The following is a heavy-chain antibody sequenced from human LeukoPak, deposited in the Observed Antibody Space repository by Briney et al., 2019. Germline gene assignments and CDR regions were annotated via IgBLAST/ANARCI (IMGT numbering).Heavy chain of an antibody. Sequence: PSETLSLTCAVYGGSFSGYYWSWIRQPPGKGLEWIGEIDHSGSTNYNPSLKSRVTISVDTSKNQFSLKLSSVTAADTAVYYCAPIRYGAFDIWGQGTMVTVSS. CDR1: GGSFSGYY. J-gene: IGHJ3*02. V-gene: IGHV4-34*01. CDR2: IDHSGST. D-gene: IGHD3-9*01. CDR3: APIRYGAFDI.